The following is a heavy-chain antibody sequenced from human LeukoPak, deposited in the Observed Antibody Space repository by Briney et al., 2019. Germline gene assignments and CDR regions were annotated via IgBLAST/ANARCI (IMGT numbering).Heavy chain of an antibody. V-gene: IGHV3-49*04. Sequence: PGGSLRLSCAASGFTFSSYSMNWVRQAPGKGLEWVGFIRSKAYGGTTEYAASVKGRFTISRDDSKSIAYLQMNSLKTEDTAVYYCTRDGSSGWSYYFDYWGQGTLVTVSS. D-gene: IGHD6-19*01. CDR1: GFTFSSYS. CDR3: TRDGSSGWSYYFDY. J-gene: IGHJ4*02. CDR2: IRSKAYGGTT.